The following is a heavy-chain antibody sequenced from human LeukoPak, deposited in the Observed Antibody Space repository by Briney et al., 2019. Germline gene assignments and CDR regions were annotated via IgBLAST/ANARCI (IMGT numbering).Heavy chain of an antibody. CDR3: ARGIIGMRGVDY. CDR2: IKQDGSQK. D-gene: IGHD1-20*01. V-gene: IGHV3-7*04. J-gene: IGHJ4*02. CDR1: GFTFSNYW. Sequence: PGGSLRLSCAASGFTFSNYWMAWVRQAPGKGLEWVANIKQDGSQKYYVDSVEGRLTISRDNAKNTLYLQMNSLRAEDTAVYYCARGIIGMRGVDYWGQGTLVTVSS.